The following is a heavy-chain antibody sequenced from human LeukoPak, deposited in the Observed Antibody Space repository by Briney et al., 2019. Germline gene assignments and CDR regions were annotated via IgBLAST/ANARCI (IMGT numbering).Heavy chain of an antibody. J-gene: IGHJ4*02. CDR1: GFTFDDYT. V-gene: IGHV3-43*01. CDR3: AKEGEEIAAFDY. CDR2: ISWDGGTR. Sequence: SGGSLRLSCAASGFTFDDYTMHWVRQAPGKGLEWVSLISWDGGTRYYADSVKGRFTISRDNSKNSLHLQMNSLRTEDTALYYCAKEGEEIAAFDYWGQGTLVTVSS. D-gene: IGHD2-21*01.